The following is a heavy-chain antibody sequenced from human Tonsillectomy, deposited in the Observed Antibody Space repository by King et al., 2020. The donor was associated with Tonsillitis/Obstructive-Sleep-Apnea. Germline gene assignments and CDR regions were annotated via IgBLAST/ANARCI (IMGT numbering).Heavy chain of an antibody. CDR2: IIPILGIA. CDR3: ARERGFGDLLGIYCFDY. V-gene: IGHV1-69*09. CDR1: GGTFSDYA. D-gene: IGHD3-10*01. Sequence: VQLVESGAEVKKPGSSVKVSCKASGGTFSDYAISWVRQAPGQGLEWMGRIIPILGIANYAQKFQGRVTITADKSTSTAYMELSSLRSEDTAVYYCARERGFGDLLGIYCFDYWGQGTPVTVSS. J-gene: IGHJ4*02.